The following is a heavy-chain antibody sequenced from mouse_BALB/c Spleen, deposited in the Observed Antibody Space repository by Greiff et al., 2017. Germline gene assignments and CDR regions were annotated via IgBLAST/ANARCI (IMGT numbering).Heavy chain of an antibody. J-gene: IGHJ3*01. D-gene: IGHD1-1*01. CDR3: ARSDYYGSSYWFAY. CDR1: GFTFSSFG. CDR2: ISSGSSTI. V-gene: IGHV5-17*02. Sequence: EVKVVESGGGLVQPGGSRKLSCAASGFTFSSFGMHWVRQAPEKGLEWVAYISSGSSTIYYADTVKGRFTISRDNPKNTLFLQMTSLRSEDTAMYYCARSDYYGSSYWFAYWGQGTLVTVSA.